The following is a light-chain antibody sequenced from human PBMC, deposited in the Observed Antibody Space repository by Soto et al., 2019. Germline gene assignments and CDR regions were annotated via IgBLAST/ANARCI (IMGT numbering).Light chain of an antibody. CDR1: QSISSY. CDR3: QQLERYPST. J-gene: IGKJ4*01. Sequence: DIHMTQSPSSLSASLGDGVTITCRASQSISSYLNWYQQKPGKAPKLLIYAASTLQSGVPSRFSGSGSGTDFTLTISSLQPEDFATYYCQQLERYPSTFGGGTKVDI. V-gene: IGKV1-39*01. CDR2: AAS.